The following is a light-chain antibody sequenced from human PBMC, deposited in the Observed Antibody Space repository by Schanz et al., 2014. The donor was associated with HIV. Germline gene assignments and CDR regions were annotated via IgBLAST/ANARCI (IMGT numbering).Light chain of an antibody. CDR1: SGDVGRYDY. Sequence: QSALTQPASVSGSLGQSITISCTGTSGDVGRYDYVSWYQQHPGQAPKLIIYDVDNRPSGVSNRFSGSKSGNTASLTISGLQAEDEADYYCSSYTSSSTKVFGGGTKLTVL. CDR3: SSYTSSSTKV. CDR2: DVD. J-gene: IGLJ3*02. V-gene: IGLV2-14*03.